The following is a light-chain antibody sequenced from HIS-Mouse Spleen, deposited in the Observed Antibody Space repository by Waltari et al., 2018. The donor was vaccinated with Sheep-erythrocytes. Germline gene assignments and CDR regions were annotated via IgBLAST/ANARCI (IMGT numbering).Light chain of an antibody. CDR1: QRVLSSSNNKNY. CDR2: WAS. Sequence: DIVMTQSPDSLAVSLGERATINCKSSQRVLSSSNNKNYLAWYQQKPGQPPKLLIYWASTRESGVPDRFSGSGSGTDFTLTISSLQAEDVAVYYCQQYYSTPPTFGQGTKVEIK. V-gene: IGKV4-1*01. CDR3: QQYYSTPPT. J-gene: IGKJ1*01.